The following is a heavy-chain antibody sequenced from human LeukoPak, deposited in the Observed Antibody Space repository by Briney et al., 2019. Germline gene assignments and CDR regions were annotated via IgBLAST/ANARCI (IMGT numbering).Heavy chain of an antibody. J-gene: IGHJ6*02. CDR2: INHSGST. CDR3: ARRRRGYSYGYYYYGMDV. D-gene: IGHD5-18*01. CDR1: GFTFSSYA. Sequence: GSLRLSCAASGFTFSSYAMSWIRQPPGKGLEWIGEINHSGSTNYNPSLKSRVTISVDTSKNQFSLKLSSVTAADTAVYYCARRRRGYSYGYYYYGMDVWGQGTTVTVSS. V-gene: IGHV4-34*01.